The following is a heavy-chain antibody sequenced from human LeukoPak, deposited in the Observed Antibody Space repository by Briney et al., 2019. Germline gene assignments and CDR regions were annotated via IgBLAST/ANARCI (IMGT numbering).Heavy chain of an antibody. CDR3: AKDGKGIWFGELFSTDYYMDV. Sequence: PGGSLRLSCAAFGFIFDDYGMSWVRQAPGKGLEWVSGINWNGGSTGYADSVKGRFTISRDNAKNSLYLQMNSLRAEDTALYYCAKDGKGIWFGELFSTDYYMDVWGKGTTVTISS. D-gene: IGHD3-10*01. J-gene: IGHJ6*03. CDR1: GFIFDDYG. CDR2: INWNGGST. V-gene: IGHV3-20*04.